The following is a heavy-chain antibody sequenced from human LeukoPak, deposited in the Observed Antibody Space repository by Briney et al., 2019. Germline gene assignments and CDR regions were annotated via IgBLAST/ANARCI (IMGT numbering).Heavy chain of an antibody. Sequence: GGSLRLSCAASGFTFDDYAMHWVRQAPGEGLEWVSGISWNSGSIGYADSVKGRFTISRDNAKNSLYLQMNSLRAEDMALYYCAKSSLGVPGDDDAFDIWGQGTMVTVSS. CDR2: ISWNSGSI. V-gene: IGHV3-9*03. D-gene: IGHD3-16*01. CDR1: GFTFDDYA. J-gene: IGHJ3*02. CDR3: AKSSLGVPGDDDAFDI.